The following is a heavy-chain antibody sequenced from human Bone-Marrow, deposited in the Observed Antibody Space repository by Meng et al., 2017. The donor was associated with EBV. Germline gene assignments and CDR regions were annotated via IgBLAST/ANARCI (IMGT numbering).Heavy chain of an antibody. CDR1: GGSTGSSNW. J-gene: IGHJ4*02. CDR2: IYHSGST. Sequence: VRLPWSGPGLVKPSGTLSRTCAVSGGSTGSSNWWSWVRQPPGKGLEWIGEIYHSGSTNYNPSLKSRVTISVDKSKNQFSLKLSSVTAADTAVYYCVGAHYGDSSGYYYAYWGQGTLVTVSS. D-gene: IGHD3-22*01. V-gene: IGHV4-4*02. CDR3: VGAHYGDSSGYYYAY.